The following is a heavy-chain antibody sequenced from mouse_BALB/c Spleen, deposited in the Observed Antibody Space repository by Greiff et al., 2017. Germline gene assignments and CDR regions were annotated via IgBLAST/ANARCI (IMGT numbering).Heavy chain of an antibody. CDR2: LNSNGGST. V-gene: IGHV5-6-3*01. J-gene: IGHJ4*01. D-gene: IGHD2-13*01. Sequence: EVQLQESGGGLVQPGGSLTLSCAASGFTFSSYGMSWVRQTPDKKLELVATLNSNGGSTYYPDSVKGRFTISRDNAKNTLYLQMSSLKSEDTAMYYCARDGDYDYAMDYWGQGTSVTVSS. CDR3: ARDGDYDYAMDY. CDR1: GFTFSSYG.